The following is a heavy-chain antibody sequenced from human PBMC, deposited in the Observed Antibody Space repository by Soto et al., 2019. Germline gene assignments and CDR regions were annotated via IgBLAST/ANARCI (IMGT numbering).Heavy chain of an antibody. CDR3: ARGDAINWFDS. CDR2: ISYSGST. CDR1: GGSVSSASCY. Sequence: SETLSLTCTVSGGSVSSASCYWNWIRQPPGKGLEWIGYISYSGSTNYKPSLRSRVTISVDTSKNQFSLRLTSATAADTAVYYCARGDAINWFDSWGQGTRVTVSS. V-gene: IGHV4-61*01. D-gene: IGHD2-2*01. J-gene: IGHJ5*01.